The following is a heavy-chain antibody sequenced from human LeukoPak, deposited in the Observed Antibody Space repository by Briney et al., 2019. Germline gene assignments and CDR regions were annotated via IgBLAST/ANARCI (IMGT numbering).Heavy chain of an antibody. CDR2: ISGSAGST. V-gene: IGHV3-23*01. CDR1: GFTFSSYA. D-gene: IGHD3-3*01. CDR3: AKRFALNAY. Sequence: PGGSLRLSCAACGFTFSSYAMRGVRQARGKGLELVSAISGSAGSTSSADSVKGRFTISRANSKNTLSLQMTRLRAEDTAVYYCAKRFALNAYWGQGSLVTVSS. J-gene: IGHJ4*02.